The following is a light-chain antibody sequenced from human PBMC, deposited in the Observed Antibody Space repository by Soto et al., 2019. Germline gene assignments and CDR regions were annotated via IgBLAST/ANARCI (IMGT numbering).Light chain of an antibody. V-gene: IGKV1-5*03. J-gene: IGKJ1*01. Sequence: DIQMTQSPSTLSASVGDRVTITCRASQSISSWLAWHQQKPGKAPRLLIYKASNLESGVASRFSGSGSGKEFTLTFTSLQPDDSAIYYCQQYNDNWTFGQGTKV. CDR1: QSISSW. CDR2: KAS. CDR3: QQYNDNWT.